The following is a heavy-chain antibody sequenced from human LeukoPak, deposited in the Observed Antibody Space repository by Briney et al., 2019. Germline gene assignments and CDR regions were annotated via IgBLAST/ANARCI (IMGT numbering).Heavy chain of an antibody. CDR2: IYYSGST. CDR1: GGSISSSSYY. D-gene: IGHD6-19*01. J-gene: IGHJ1*01. CDR3: ARGGLRQWLVPAEYFQH. V-gene: IGHV4-39*07. Sequence: SETLSLTSTVSGGSISSSSYYWGWIRQPPGKGLEWIGSIYYSGSTYYNPSLKSRVTISVDTSKNQFSLKLSSVTAADTAVYYCARGGLRQWLVPAEYFQHWGQGTLVTVSS.